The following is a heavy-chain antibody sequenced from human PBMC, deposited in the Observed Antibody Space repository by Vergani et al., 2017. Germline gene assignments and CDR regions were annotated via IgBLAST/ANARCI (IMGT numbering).Heavy chain of an antibody. J-gene: IGHJ4*02. CDR2: IYYSGST. V-gene: IGHV4-30-4*01. CDR3: ARVRPAVVVIDVTFDY. CDR1: GGSVSSGSYY. Sequence: QVQLQESGPGLVKPSETLSLTCTVSGGSVSSGSYYWSWIRQPPGKGLEWIGYIYYSGSTYYNPSLKSRVTISVDTSKNQFSLTLSSVTAADTAVYYCARVRPAVVVIDVTFDYWGQGTLVTVSS. D-gene: IGHD3-22*01.